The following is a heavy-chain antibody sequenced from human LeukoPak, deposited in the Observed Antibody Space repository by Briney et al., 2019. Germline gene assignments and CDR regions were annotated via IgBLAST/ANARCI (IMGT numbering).Heavy chain of an antibody. Sequence: SETLSLACTVSGDSISSGDYYWSWIRQPAGKGLEWIGRISSSGSTNYNPSLKSRVTISVDTSKNQFSLKLSSVTAADTAVYYCARAEVSNYYYYYMDVWGKGTTVTISS. CDR2: ISSSGST. CDR1: GDSISSGDYY. CDR3: ARAEVSNYYYYYMDV. J-gene: IGHJ6*03. V-gene: IGHV4-61*02.